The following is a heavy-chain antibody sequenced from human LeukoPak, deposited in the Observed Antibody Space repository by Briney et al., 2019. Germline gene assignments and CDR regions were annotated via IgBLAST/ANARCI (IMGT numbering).Heavy chain of an antibody. CDR3: AKDLGDYDFWSGYHELGY. Sequence: PGGSLRLSCAASGFTFSTYWMHWVRQAPGKGLVWVSRINTDGSRTDSVEGRFTISRDNAKNTLYLQMNSLRAEDTAVYYCAKDLGDYDFWSGYHELGYWGQGTLVTVSS. D-gene: IGHD3-3*01. CDR1: GFTFSTYW. J-gene: IGHJ4*02. V-gene: IGHV3-74*01. CDR2: INTDGSR.